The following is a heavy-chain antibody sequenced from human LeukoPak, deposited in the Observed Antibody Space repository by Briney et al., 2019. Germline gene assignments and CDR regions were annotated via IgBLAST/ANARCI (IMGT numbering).Heavy chain of an antibody. CDR1: GFTFSSYE. CDR3: AKEPAAERQWVVLPFDC. CDR2: ISSSGSTI. Sequence: GGSLRLSCAASGFTFSSYEMNWVRQAPRKGLEWVSYISSSGSTIYYADSVKGRFTISRDNAKNSLYLQMNSLRAEDTAVYYCAKEPAAERQWVVLPFDCWGQGTLVTVSS. D-gene: IGHD6-19*01. J-gene: IGHJ4*02. V-gene: IGHV3-48*03.